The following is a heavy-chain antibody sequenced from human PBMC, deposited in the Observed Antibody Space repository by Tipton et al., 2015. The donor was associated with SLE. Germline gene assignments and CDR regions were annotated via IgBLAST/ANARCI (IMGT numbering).Heavy chain of an antibody. CDR3: ARDWSDGMDAFDI. D-gene: IGHD1-1*01. Sequence: SLRLSCAASGFTFSSYWMSWVRQAPGKGLEWVANIKQDGSEKYYVDSVKGRFTISRDNAKNSLYLQMNSLRVEDTAVYYCARDWSDGMDAFDIWGQGTMVTVSS. CDR2: IKQDGSEK. CDR1: GFTFSSYW. V-gene: IGHV3-7*05. J-gene: IGHJ3*02.